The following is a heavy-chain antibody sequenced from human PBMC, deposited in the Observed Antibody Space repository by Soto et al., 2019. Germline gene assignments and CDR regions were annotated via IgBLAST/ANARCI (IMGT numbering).Heavy chain of an antibody. CDR1: GFTFSSYW. D-gene: IGHD5-12*01. Sequence: GGSLRLSCAASGFTFSSYWMHWVRQAPGKGLVWVSRISNDGNTTTYADSVKGRFTISRDNAKNTLYLQMNSLRAEDTAVYFCARGSTIGDFWGQGTLVTVSS. J-gene: IGHJ4*02. CDR2: ISNDGNTT. CDR3: ARGSTIGDF. V-gene: IGHV3-74*03.